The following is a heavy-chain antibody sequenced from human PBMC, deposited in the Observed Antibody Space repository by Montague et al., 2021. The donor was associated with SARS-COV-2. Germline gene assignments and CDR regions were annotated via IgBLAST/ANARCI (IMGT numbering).Heavy chain of an antibody. CDR2: ISSTGGST. J-gene: IGHJ5*02. CDR3: AKGFTYYFASGGYPNYFDP. V-gene: IGHV3-23*01. Sequence: SRSLSLSASGFPFSSYAMIWVRQAPGKGLEWVSTISSTGGSTYYADSVKGRFIISRDNSRNTMYMQMNNLRAEDTAVYYCAKGFTYYFASGGYPNYFDPWGQGTLVSVSS. CDR1: GFPFSSYA. D-gene: IGHD3-10*01.